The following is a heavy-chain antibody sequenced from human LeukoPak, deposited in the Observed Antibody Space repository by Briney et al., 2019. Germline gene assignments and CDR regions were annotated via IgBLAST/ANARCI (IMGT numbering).Heavy chain of an antibody. J-gene: IGHJ4*02. Sequence: PGGSLRLSCAASGFTFSTYAMNWVRQAPGKGLQWVSSITSRNSYIYYADSVKGRFTISRDNAKNSLYLQMNSLRAEDTAVYYCARADCYDSNGGLDYWGQGTLVTVSS. CDR1: GFTFSTYA. V-gene: IGHV3-21*01. CDR3: ARADCYDSNGGLDY. D-gene: IGHD3-22*01. CDR2: ITSRNSYI.